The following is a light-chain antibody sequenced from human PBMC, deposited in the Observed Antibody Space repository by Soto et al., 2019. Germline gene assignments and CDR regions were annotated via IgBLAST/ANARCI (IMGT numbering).Light chain of an antibody. CDR3: QQYNNRPYT. V-gene: IGKV3-15*01. CDR1: QSIRSD. CDR2: GAS. J-gene: IGKJ2*01. Sequence: VMTQSPDTLSVSPGKRATVSCRASQSIRSDFAWFQIKNGKAPRLLIYGASTRAPDVPERLSGSGYGTEFTITISSMQPEDFEVYYCQQYNNRPYTFGQGTKVDIK.